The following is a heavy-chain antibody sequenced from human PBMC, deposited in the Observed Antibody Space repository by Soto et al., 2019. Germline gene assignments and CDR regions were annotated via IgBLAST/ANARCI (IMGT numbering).Heavy chain of an antibody. D-gene: IGHD6-19*01. J-gene: IGHJ4*02. Sequence: PSETLSLTCTVSGGSINNYYWSWIRQPPGKGLEWIGYIYHSGSTNYNPSLKSRVTISVDTSKNQFSLNLSSVTAADTDVYYCARGVDRQWADFWGQGALVTVSS. CDR3: ARGVDRQWADF. CDR2: IYHSGST. V-gene: IGHV4-59*01. CDR1: GGSINNYY.